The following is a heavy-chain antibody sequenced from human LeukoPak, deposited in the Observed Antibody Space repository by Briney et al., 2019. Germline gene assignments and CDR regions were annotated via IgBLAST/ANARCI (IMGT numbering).Heavy chain of an antibody. D-gene: IGHD3-9*01. Sequence: SETLSLTCAVYGGSFSGYYWSWIRQPPGKGLEWIGEINHSGSTNYNPSLKSRVTISVDTSKNQFSLKLSSVTAADTAVYYCARPHYDILTGYFNDAFDIWGQGTVVTVSS. J-gene: IGHJ3*02. CDR1: GGSFSGYY. CDR3: ARPHYDILTGYFNDAFDI. V-gene: IGHV4-34*01. CDR2: INHSGST.